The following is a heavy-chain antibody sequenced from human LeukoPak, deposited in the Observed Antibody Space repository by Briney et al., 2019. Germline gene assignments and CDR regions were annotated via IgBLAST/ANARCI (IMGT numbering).Heavy chain of an antibody. CDR3: TRLDPNYYDSSGEIDY. V-gene: IGHV3-73*01. CDR1: GFTFSGSA. Sequence: GGSLRLSCAASGFTFSGSAMHWVRQASGKGLEWVGRIRSKANSYATAYAASVKGRFTISRDDSRNTAYLQMNSLKTEDTAVYYCTRLDPNYYDSSGEIDYWGQGTLVTVSS. J-gene: IGHJ4*02. D-gene: IGHD3-22*01. CDR2: IRSKANSYAT.